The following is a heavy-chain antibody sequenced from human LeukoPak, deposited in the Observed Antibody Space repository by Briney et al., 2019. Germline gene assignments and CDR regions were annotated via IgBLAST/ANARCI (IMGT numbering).Heavy chain of an antibody. CDR2: ISSSSSTI. CDR3: AREASSGYYERHFDY. CDR1: GFTFSSYS. V-gene: IGHV3-48*01. D-gene: IGHD3-22*01. J-gene: IGHJ4*02. Sequence: GGSLRLSCAASGFTFSSYSMNWVRQAPGKGLEWVSYISSSSSTIYYADSVKGRFTISRDNAKNSLYLQMNSLRAEDTAVYYCAREASSGYYERHFDYWGQGTLVTVS.